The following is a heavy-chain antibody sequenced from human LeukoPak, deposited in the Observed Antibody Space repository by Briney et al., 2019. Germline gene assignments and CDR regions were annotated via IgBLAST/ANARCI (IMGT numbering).Heavy chain of an antibody. CDR3: ASHYDTSGYHYFDF. Sequence: GRSLRLSCAASGFTFSNYAMHWVRQAPGKGLEWVAVISSDGSNKYYADSVKGRFTISRDNSKNTLYLQMNCLSTEDTAVYSCASHYDTSGYHYFDFWGQGALVTVSS. CDR1: GFTFSNYA. CDR2: ISSDGSNK. D-gene: IGHD3-22*01. J-gene: IGHJ4*02. V-gene: IGHV3-30-3*01.